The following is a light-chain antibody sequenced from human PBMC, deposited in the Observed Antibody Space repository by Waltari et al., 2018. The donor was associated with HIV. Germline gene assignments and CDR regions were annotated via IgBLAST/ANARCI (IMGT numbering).Light chain of an antibody. CDR1: SSNIGSNY. J-gene: IGLJ3*02. CDR3: AAWDNSLSAWV. Sequence: QSVLTQPPSASGTPGQRVSISCSGGSSNIGSNYVYWYQQLPGTAPKPLMYRNDERPSGVPDRFSGSKSGTSASLALSGLRSEDEADYYCAAWDNSLSAWVFGGGTKLTVL. V-gene: IGLV1-47*01. CDR2: RND.